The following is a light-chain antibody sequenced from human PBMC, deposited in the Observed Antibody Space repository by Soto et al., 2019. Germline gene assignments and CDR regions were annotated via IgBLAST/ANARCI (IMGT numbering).Light chain of an antibody. Sequence: QSVMTQPPSVSAAPGQKVTISCSGSSYNIGGNSVSWYQQLPGTAPKLLIYDDNKRPSGIPDRFSGSKSGTSATLGITGFQTGDEADYYCGSWDSSLSAYVFGPGTKLTVL. J-gene: IGLJ1*01. CDR3: GSWDSSLSAYV. CDR1: SYNIGGNS. CDR2: DDN. V-gene: IGLV1-51*01.